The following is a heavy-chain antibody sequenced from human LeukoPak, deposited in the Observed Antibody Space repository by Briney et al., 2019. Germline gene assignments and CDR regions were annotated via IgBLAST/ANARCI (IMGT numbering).Heavy chain of an antibody. Sequence: PGGSLRLSCAAYGFTVSSNYMSWVRRAPGKGLEWVSVIYSGGSTYYADSVKGRFTISRDNSKNMLYLQMNSLRAEDTAVYYCARERGTVAASSDYWGQGTLVTVSS. J-gene: IGHJ4*02. CDR1: GFTVSSNY. D-gene: IGHD2-15*01. V-gene: IGHV3-66*01. CDR2: IYSGGST. CDR3: ARERGTVAASSDY.